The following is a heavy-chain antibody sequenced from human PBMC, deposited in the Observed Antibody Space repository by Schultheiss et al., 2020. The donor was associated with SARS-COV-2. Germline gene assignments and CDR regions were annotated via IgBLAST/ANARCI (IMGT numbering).Heavy chain of an antibody. CDR1: GGSISSGTYY. D-gene: IGHD3-3*02. V-gene: IGHV4-31*03. CDR2: IYYSGNT. Sequence: SETLSLTCTVSGGSISSGTYYWTWIRQHPGKGLEWIGHIYYSGNTNYNPSLKSRVSISVDTSKNQFSLRLTSLTAADTALYYCARQPSRIRSGLDYWGQGILVTVSS. J-gene: IGHJ4*02. CDR3: ARQPSRIRSGLDY.